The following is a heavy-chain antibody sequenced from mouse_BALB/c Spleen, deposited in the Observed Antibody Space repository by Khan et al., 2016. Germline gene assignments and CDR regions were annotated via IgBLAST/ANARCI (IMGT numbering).Heavy chain of an antibody. Sequence: EVKLLESGGGLVQPGGSLKLSCAASGFDFSRYWMSWVRQAPGKGLEWIGDINPDSSTINYTPSLKDKFIISRDNAKNTLYLQMSKVRYEDTALYYCESAFWYFDVWGAGTTVTVSS. V-gene: IGHV4-1*02. CDR2: INPDSSTI. CDR1: GFDFSRYW. J-gene: IGHJ1*01. CDR3: ESAFWYFDV. D-gene: IGHD6-1*01.